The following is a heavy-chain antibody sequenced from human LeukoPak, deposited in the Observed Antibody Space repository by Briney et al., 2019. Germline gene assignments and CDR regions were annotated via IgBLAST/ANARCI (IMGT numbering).Heavy chain of an antibody. V-gene: IGHV4-4*07. CDR2: IHASGST. CDR3: ARGMSAAYDYNWFDS. CDR1: GGSISAYY. D-gene: IGHD5-12*01. Sequence: SETLSLTCTVSGGSISAYYWSWIRQPAGRGLEWIGRIHASGSTRYNPSLKSRVTMSVDTSKNQFSLKLTSVTAADTALYFCARGMSAAYDYNWFDSWGQGTLVTVSS. J-gene: IGHJ5*01.